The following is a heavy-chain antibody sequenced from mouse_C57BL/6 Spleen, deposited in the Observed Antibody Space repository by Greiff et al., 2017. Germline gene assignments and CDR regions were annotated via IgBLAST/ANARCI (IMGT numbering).Heavy chain of an antibody. J-gene: IGHJ2*01. V-gene: IGHV14-2*01. CDR2: IDPEDGET. CDR1: GFNIKDYY. Sequence: EVQLQQSGAELVKPGASVKLSCTASGFNIKDYYMHWVKQRTEQGLEWIGRIDPEDGETKNAPQFQGKATITADTSSNTAYLQLRSLTSEDTSVYYCARSHYFDYWGQGTTLTVSS. CDR3: ARSHYFDY.